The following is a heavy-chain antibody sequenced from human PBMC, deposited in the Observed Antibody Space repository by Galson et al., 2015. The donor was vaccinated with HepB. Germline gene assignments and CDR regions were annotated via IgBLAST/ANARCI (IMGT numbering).Heavy chain of an antibody. Sequence: SETLSLTCTVSGGSISSSSYYWGWIRQPPGKGLEWIGSIYYSGSTHYNPSLKSRVTISVDTSKNQFSLKLSSVTAADTAVYYCARLWGYSGYDFTYFDYWGQGTLVTVSS. CDR2: IYYSGST. D-gene: IGHD5-12*01. V-gene: IGHV4-39*01. CDR1: GGSISSSSYY. CDR3: ARLWGYSGYDFTYFDY. J-gene: IGHJ4*02.